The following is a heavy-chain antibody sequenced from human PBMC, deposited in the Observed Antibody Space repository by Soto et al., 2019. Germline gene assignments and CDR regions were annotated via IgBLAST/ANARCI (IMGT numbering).Heavy chain of an antibody. CDR1: GGSISSGGYY. V-gene: IGHV4-31*03. D-gene: IGHD2-15*01. J-gene: IGHJ6*04. Sequence: SETLSLTCTVSGGSISSGGYYWSWIRQHPGKGLEWIGYIYYSGSTYYNPSLKSRVTISVDTSKNQFSLKLSSVTAADTAVYYCAGEHRRRRIVDVWGKGTTVTAPQ. CDR3: AGEHRRRRIVDV. CDR2: IYYSGST.